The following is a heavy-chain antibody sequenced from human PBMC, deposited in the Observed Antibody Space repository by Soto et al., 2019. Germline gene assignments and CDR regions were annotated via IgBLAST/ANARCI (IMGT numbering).Heavy chain of an antibody. D-gene: IGHD3-10*01. J-gene: IGHJ5*02. Sequence: ASVKVSCKASGYTFTSYSMHWVRQAPGQRLEWMGWINAGNGNTKYSQKFQGRVTITRDTSASTAYMELSSLRSEDTAVYYCARDEPSGWRIDPFDPWGQGTLV. CDR1: GYTFTSYS. V-gene: IGHV1-3*01. CDR2: INAGNGNT. CDR3: ARDEPSGWRIDPFDP.